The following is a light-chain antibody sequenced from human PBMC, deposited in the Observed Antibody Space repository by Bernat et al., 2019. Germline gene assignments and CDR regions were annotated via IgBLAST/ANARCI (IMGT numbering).Light chain of an antibody. J-gene: IGLJ3*02. CDR2: DVS. CDR3: CSYAGSFNCV. CDR1: SRDVGTYKY. V-gene: IGLV2-11*01. Sequence: QSALTQPRSVSGSPGQSVTISCTGTSRDVGTYKYVSWYQQHPGKAPKVMIYDVSNRPSGVPDRFSGSKSGNTASLTISGLQADDEADYYCCSYAGSFNCVFGGGTKVTVL.